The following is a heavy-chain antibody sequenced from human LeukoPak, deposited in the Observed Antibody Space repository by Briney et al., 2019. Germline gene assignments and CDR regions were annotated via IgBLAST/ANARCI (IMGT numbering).Heavy chain of an antibody. D-gene: IGHD4-17*01. CDR1: GGSVSNSSYY. CDR2: IYYSGST. CDR3: ARGLHDYGRD. Sequence: SETLSLTCTVSGGSVSNSSYYWGWIRQPPGKGLEWIGSIYYSGSTYYNPSLKSRVTMSVDTSKNQFSLKLSSVTAADTAVYYCARGLHDYGRDWGQGTLVTVSS. J-gene: IGHJ1*01. V-gene: IGHV4-39*01.